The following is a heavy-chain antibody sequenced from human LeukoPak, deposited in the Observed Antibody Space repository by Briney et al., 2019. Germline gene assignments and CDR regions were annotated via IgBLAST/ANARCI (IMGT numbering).Heavy chain of an antibody. CDR1: GITFSSYS. D-gene: IGHD1-14*01. CDR3: ATNSRRPHQYYMDV. CDR2: ISSFSGTI. J-gene: IGHJ6*03. Sequence: PGGSLRLSCVASGITFSSYSMNWVRQAPGKGLEWVSYISSFSGTINYADSVKGRFTISRDNSKNTLYLQMTSLRVEDTAFYYCATNSRRPHQYYMDVWGKGTTVTVSS. V-gene: IGHV3-48*01.